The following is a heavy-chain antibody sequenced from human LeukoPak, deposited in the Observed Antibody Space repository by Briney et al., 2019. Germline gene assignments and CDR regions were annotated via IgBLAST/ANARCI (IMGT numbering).Heavy chain of an antibody. V-gene: IGHV4-34*01. CDR1: GGSFSGFY. D-gene: IGHD3-10*01. CDR2: INHSGST. CDR3: VRDVPSGLFDY. Sequence: SETLSLTCAVYGGSFSGFYWTWIRQPPGKGLEWIGEINHSGSTNYNPSLKSRVTVSVDTPKNQFSLKLSSVTAADTAVYYCVRDVPSGLFDYWGQGTLVTVSS. J-gene: IGHJ4*02.